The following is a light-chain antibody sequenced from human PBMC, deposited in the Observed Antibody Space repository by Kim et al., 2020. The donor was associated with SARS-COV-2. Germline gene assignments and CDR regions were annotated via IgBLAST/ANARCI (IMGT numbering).Light chain of an antibody. CDR3: ATWDSSLSAGV. CDR2: DND. CDR1: RSNIGNNP. J-gene: IGLJ3*02. V-gene: IGLV1-51*01. Sequence: QSVLTQPPSVSAAPGHKVTISCSGSRSNIGNNPVSWYQQFPGTAPRLITYDNDKRPSGIPDRFSSSKSGTSATLGITGLRTGDEADYYCATWDSSLSAGVFGGGTQLTVL.